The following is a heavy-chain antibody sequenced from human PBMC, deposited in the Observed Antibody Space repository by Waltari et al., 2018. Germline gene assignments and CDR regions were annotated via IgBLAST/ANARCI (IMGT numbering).Heavy chain of an antibody. CDR2: INTDGSIT. D-gene: IGHD6-13*01. J-gene: IGHJ4*02. CDR3: VLYSSSFLGDC. CDR1: VFIFSTYW. Sequence: EVQLVESGGGLVQPGGSLRLSCAASVFIFSTYWMPWVRQAPGKGLVSVSHINTDGSITNYADSVKGRFTISRDNAKNTLFLQMNSLRAEDTAVYYCVLYSSSFLGDCWGQGTLVTVSS. V-gene: IGHV3-74*01.